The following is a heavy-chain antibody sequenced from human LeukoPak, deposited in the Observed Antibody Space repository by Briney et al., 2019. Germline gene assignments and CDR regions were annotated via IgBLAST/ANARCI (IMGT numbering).Heavy chain of an antibody. Sequence: GGSLRLSCAASGFTFDDYAMHWVRHAPGKGLEWVSGISRNSGSIGYADSVKGRFTISRDNAKNSLYLQMNSLRAEDMALYYCAKDGDFWSGYFDYWGQGTLVTVSS. CDR3: AKDGDFWSGYFDY. J-gene: IGHJ4*02. CDR2: ISRNSGSI. V-gene: IGHV3-9*03. D-gene: IGHD3-3*01. CDR1: GFTFDDYA.